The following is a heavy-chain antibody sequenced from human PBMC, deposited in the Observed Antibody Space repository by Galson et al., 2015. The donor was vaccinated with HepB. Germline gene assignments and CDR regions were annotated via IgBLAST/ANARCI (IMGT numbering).Heavy chain of an antibody. V-gene: IGHV1-69*06. CDR2: IIPIFGTA. D-gene: IGHD6-13*01. Sequence: SVKVSCKASGGTFSSYAISWVRQAPGQGLEWMGGIIPIFGTANYAQKFQGRVAITADKYTSTAYMELSSLRSEDTAVYYCARVNGPGTYSSSWTGAFDIWGQGTMVTVSS. CDR1: GGTFSSYA. CDR3: ARVNGPGTYSSSWTGAFDI. J-gene: IGHJ3*02.